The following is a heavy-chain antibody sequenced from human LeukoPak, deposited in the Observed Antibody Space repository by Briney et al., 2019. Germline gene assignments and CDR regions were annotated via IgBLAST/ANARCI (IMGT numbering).Heavy chain of an antibody. D-gene: IGHD3-22*01. CDR2: ISGSGGIT. CDR1: GFTFSSYS. V-gene: IGHV3-23*01. CDR3: AKDPTDFDSSGQTYFDY. J-gene: IGHJ4*02. Sequence: GGSLRLSCAASGFTFSSYSMNWVRQAPGKGLEWVSGISGSGGITHYADSVRGRFTISRDNSKNTPYLQMNSLRAEDTAVYYCAKDPTDFDSSGQTYFDYWGQGSLVTVSS.